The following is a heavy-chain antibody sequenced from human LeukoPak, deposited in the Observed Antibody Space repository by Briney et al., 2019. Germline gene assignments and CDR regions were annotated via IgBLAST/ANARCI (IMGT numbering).Heavy chain of an antibody. Sequence: SETLSLTCTVSGGSISSGGYYWSWIRQPPGKGLEWIGYIYHSGSTYYNPSLKSRVTISVDRSKNQFSLKLSSVTAADTAVYYCARAAPQLKQPFDYWGQGTLVTVSS. CDR1: GGSISSGGYY. V-gene: IGHV4-30-2*01. J-gene: IGHJ4*02. CDR2: IYHSGST. CDR3: ARAAPQLKQPFDY. D-gene: IGHD2-2*01.